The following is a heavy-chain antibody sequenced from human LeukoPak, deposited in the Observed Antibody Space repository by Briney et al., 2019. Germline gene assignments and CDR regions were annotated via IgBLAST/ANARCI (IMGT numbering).Heavy chain of an antibody. CDR2: ITSDGRTT. CDR3: ARVRYSSGWQYFQH. J-gene: IGHJ1*01. V-gene: IGHV3-74*01. CDR1: GFTFSSNW. Sequence: GGSLRLSCVASGFTFSSNWMHWVRQAPGKGLAWVSRITSDGRTTSYADSVKGRFTISRDNGKNTLYLQMNSLRAEDTAVYYCARVRYSSGWQYFQHWGQGTLVTVSS. D-gene: IGHD6-19*01.